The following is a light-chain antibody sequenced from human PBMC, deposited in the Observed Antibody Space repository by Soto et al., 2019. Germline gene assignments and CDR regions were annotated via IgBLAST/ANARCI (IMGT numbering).Light chain of an antibody. CDR1: QSVGSSY. CDR2: GTS. V-gene: IGKV3-20*01. Sequence: EGVFAQSPGTPSLSPGERATLSRRASQSVGSSYLAWYQQKPGQAPRVLIYGTSSRATGIPDRFSGSGSGTDLTLTISRLEPEDFAVYYCQQYTTSSWTFGQGTKVDIK. CDR3: QQYTTSSWT. J-gene: IGKJ1*01.